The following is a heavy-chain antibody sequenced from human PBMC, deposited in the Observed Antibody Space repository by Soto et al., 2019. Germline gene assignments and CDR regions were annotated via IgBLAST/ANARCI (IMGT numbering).Heavy chain of an antibody. V-gene: IGHV4-30-2*01. D-gene: IGHD2-2*01. Sequence: QLQLQESGSGLVKSSQTLSLTCTVSGDSMTSGDYSWSWIRQPPGKGLEWLGYIYRTGNTHYSPSLKSRVSISQDRSKNQFSLELTSVTAADTAVYYCARGDYQYSIDYWGQGTLVTVSS. CDR2: IYRTGNT. CDR3: ARGDYQYSIDY. CDR1: GDSMTSGDYS. J-gene: IGHJ4*02.